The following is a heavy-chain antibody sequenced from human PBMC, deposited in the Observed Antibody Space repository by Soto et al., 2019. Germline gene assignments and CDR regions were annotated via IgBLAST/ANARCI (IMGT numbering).Heavy chain of an antibody. Sequence: SETLSLTCIVSGASISTGGYSWSWIRQPPGKGPEWIGYIYESGRTYYKPSLKSRASISMDKSRNQFSVRLTSVTAADTAVYYCAGVWFGQFHFYHGVDVWGRGTTVTVSS. CDR2: IYESGRT. V-gene: IGHV4-30-2*01. D-gene: IGHD3-10*01. CDR1: GASISTGGYS. J-gene: IGHJ6*02. CDR3: AGVWFGQFHFYHGVDV.